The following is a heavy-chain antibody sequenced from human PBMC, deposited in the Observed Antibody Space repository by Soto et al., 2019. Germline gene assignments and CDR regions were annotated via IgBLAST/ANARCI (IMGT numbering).Heavy chain of an antibody. CDR1: GDTCMNYW. CDR3: AASIFYYGMDV. V-gene: IGHV5-51*01. J-gene: IGHJ6*02. Sequence: GESLKNSCKGSGDTCMNYWIGWVRQMPGKGLEWMGIIYPGDSDTKYNPSFQGQVTISADKSITTTYLQWSSLKASDTAIYYCAASIFYYGMDVWGQGTTVTVSS. CDR2: IYPGDSDT.